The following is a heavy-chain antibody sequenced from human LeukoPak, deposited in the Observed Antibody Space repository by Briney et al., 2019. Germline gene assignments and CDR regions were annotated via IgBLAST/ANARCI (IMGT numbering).Heavy chain of an antibody. CDR1: GGSISSGGYY. CDR3: ARARFLEWLLPTQYYYYYYGMDV. V-gene: IGHV4-31*03. J-gene: IGHJ6*02. D-gene: IGHD3-3*01. Sequence: PSETLSLTCTVSGGSISSGGYYWSWIRQHPGKGLEWIGYIYYSGSTYYNPSLKSRVTISVDTSKNQFSLKLSSVTAANTAVYYCARARFLEWLLPTQYYYYYYGMDVWGQGTTVTVSS. CDR2: IYYSGST.